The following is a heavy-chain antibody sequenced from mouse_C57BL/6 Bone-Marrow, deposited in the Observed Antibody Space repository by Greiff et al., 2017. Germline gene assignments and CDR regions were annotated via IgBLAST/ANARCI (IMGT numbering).Heavy chain of an antibody. CDR2: IDPANGNT. Sequence: VQLKQSVAELVRPGASVKLSCTASGFNIKNTYMHWVKQRPEQGLEWIGRIDPANGNTKYAPKFQGKATITADTSSNTAYLQLSSLTSEDTAIYYCATIYYGNYVAFAYWGQGTLVTVSA. D-gene: IGHD2-1*01. CDR1: GFNIKNTY. CDR3: ATIYYGNYVAFAY. J-gene: IGHJ3*01. V-gene: IGHV14-3*01.